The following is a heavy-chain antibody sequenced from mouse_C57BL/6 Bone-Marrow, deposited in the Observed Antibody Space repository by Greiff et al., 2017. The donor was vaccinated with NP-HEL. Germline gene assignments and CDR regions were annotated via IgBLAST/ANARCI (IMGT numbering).Heavy chain of an antibody. CDR1: GYAFSSSW. CDR3: ATKGRSYDPFAY. Sequence: QVQLQQSGPELVKPGASVKISCKASGYAFSSSWMTWVKQRPGKGLEWIGRIYPGDGDTNYNGKFNGKATLTADTSSSTAYMQLSSLTSEDSAVYFCATKGRSYDPFAYWGQGTLVTVSA. J-gene: IGHJ3*01. D-gene: IGHD2-3*01. V-gene: IGHV1-82*01. CDR2: IYPGDGDT.